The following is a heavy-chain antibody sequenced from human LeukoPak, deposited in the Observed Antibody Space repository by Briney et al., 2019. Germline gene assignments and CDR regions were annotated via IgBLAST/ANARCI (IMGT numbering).Heavy chain of an antibody. J-gene: IGHJ6*03. D-gene: IGHD6-19*01. Sequence: GGSLRLSCAASGFTFSDSYMTWVRQAPGKGVEWVAYISGSGHDINYSESAKGRFTISRDNSKDTLYLQMNSLRAEDTAVYYCAKCSGWFVRGKDYYYYYMDVWGKGTTVTVSS. CDR1: GFTFSDSY. CDR3: AKCSGWFVRGKDYYYYYMDV. V-gene: IGHV3-11*03. CDR2: ISGSGHDI.